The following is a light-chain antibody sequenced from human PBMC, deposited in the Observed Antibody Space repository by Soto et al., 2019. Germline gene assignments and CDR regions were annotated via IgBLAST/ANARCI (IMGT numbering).Light chain of an antibody. Sequence: AIQLTQSPSSLSASVGDRVTITCRASQVISSALAWYQQKPGKAPKLLIYDASSLESGVPSRFSGSGSGTDFTLTITSLQPEDFAAYYCQQFNSYPWTFGQGTKVEIK. V-gene: IGKV1-13*02. CDR3: QQFNSYPWT. CDR1: QVISSA. J-gene: IGKJ1*01. CDR2: DAS.